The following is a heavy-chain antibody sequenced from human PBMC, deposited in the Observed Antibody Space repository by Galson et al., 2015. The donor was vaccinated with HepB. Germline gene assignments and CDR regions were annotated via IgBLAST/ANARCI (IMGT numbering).Heavy chain of an antibody. D-gene: IGHD3-16*02. CDR2: IYTSGST. CDR1: GGSISSYY. V-gene: IGHV4-4*07. CDR3: ASLRDYVWGSYRYTHFDY. J-gene: IGHJ4*02. Sequence: SETLSLTCTVSGGSISSYYWSWIRQPAGKGLEWIGRIYTSGSTNYNPPLKGRVTMSVDTSKNQFSLKLSSVTAADTAVYYCASLRDYVWGSYRYTHFDYWGQGTLVTVSS.